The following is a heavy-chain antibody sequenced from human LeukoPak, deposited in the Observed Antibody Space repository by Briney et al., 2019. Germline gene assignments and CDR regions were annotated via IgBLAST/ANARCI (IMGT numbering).Heavy chain of an antibody. CDR2: SRNKANGYTT. CDR3: ARSPESGGNVFDI. J-gene: IGHJ3*02. D-gene: IGHD3-16*01. Sequence: GGSLRLSCAASGFTFSDHYIDWVRQAPGKGLEWVGRSRNKANGYTTEYAASVKGRFTISRDDSKNSVYLQMNSLKTEDTAVYYCARSPESGGNVFDIWGQGIMVTVCS. V-gene: IGHV3-72*01. CDR1: GFTFSDHY.